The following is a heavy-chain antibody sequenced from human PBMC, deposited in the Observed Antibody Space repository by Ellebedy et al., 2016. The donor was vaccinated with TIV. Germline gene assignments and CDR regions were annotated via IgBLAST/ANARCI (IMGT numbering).Heavy chain of an antibody. CDR2: ISYDGSNK. CDR1: GFTFSSYA. D-gene: IGHD3-10*01. Sequence: GESLKISXAASGFTFSSYAMHWVRQAPGKGLEWVAVISYDGSNKYYADSVKGRFTISRDNSKNTLYLQMNSLRAEDTAVYYCARDGVLLWFGELLWRPPSFDYWGQGTLVTVSS. J-gene: IGHJ4*02. CDR3: ARDGVLLWFGELLWRPPSFDY. V-gene: IGHV3-30-3*01.